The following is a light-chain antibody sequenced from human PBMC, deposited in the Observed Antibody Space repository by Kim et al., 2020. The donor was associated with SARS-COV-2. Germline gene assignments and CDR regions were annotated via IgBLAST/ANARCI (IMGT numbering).Light chain of an antibody. J-gene: IGLJ3*02. V-gene: IGLV6-57*03. Sequence: VPISCTRSSGSIASNYVQWYQQRPGSAPTTVIYEDNQRPSGVPDRFSGSIDSSSNSASLTISGLKTEDEADYYCQSYDSSNLNWVFGGGTQLTVL. CDR2: EDN. CDR3: QSYDSSNLNWV. CDR1: SGSIASNY.